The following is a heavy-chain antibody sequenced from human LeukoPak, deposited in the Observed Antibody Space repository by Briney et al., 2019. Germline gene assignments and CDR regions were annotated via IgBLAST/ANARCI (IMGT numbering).Heavy chain of an antibody. D-gene: IGHD2-15*01. CDR1: GYTFTSYG. CDR3: ARVMGYCSGGSCYRAFDI. CDR2: ISAYNGNT. V-gene: IGHV1-18*01. J-gene: IGHJ3*02. Sequence: GASVKVSCKASGYTFTSYGISWVRQAPGQGLEWMGWISAYNGNTNYAQKLQGRVTMTTDTSTSTVYMELRSLRSDDTAVYYCARVMGYCSGGSCYRAFDIWGQGTMVTVSS.